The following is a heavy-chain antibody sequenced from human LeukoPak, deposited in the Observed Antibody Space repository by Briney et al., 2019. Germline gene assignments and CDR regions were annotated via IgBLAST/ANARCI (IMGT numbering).Heavy chain of an antibody. D-gene: IGHD3-16*02. CDR2: IYTSGST. Sequence: SETLSLTCTVSGGSISSYYWSWIRQPAGKGLEGIGRIYTSGSTNYNPSLKSRVTMSVDTSKNQFSLKLSSVTAADTAVYYCASSPFTFGGVIVWTFDYWGQGTLVTVSS. CDR1: GGSISSYY. CDR3: ASSPFTFGGVIVWTFDY. J-gene: IGHJ4*02. V-gene: IGHV4-4*07.